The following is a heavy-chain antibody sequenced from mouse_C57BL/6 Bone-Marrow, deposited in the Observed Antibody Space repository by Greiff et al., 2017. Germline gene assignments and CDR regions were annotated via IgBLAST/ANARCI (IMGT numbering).Heavy chain of an antibody. J-gene: IGHJ2*01. CDR1: GFTFSSYG. CDR2: ISSGGSYT. Sequence: EVMLVESGGDLVKPGGSLKLSCAASGFTFSSYGMSWVRQTPDKRLEWVATISSGGSYTYYPDSVKGRFTISRDNAKNTLYLQMSSLKSEDTAMYYCARREYYYGSGDDWGQGTTLTVSS. D-gene: IGHD1-1*01. CDR3: ARREYYYGSGDD. V-gene: IGHV5-6*02.